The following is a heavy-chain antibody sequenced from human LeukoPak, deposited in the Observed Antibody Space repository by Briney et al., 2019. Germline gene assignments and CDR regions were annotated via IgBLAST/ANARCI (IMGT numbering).Heavy chain of an antibody. D-gene: IGHD3-22*01. V-gene: IGHV1-8*01. CDR2: MNPNSGNT. J-gene: IGHJ4*02. CDR3: ARDGRLSSGWPLDY. CDR1: GYTFTSYD. Sequence: ASVKVSCKASGYTFTSYDINWVRQATGQGLEWMGWMNPNSGNTGYAQKFQGRVTMTRNTSISTAYMELSSLRSEDTAVYYCARDGRLSSGWPLDYWGQGTLVTVSS.